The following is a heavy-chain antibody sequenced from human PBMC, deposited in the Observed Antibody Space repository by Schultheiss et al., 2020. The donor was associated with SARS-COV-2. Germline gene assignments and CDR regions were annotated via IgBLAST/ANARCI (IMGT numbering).Heavy chain of an antibody. V-gene: IGHV4-4*07. Sequence: SETLSLTCTVSGGSISSYYWSWIRQPAGKGLEWIGRIYTSGSTNYNTSLKSRVTISVDTSKNQFSLKLNSVTAADTAVYYCATFHLLYGGGAEYFQHWGQGTLVTVSS. J-gene: IGHJ1*01. CDR3: ATFHLLYGGGAEYFQH. CDR1: GGSISSYY. D-gene: IGHD4-23*01. CDR2: IYTSGST.